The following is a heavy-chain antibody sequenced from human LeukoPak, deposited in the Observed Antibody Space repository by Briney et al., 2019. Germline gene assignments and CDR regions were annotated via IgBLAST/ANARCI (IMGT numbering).Heavy chain of an antibody. D-gene: IGHD2-2*01. Sequence: SETLSLTCAVYGGSFSGYYWSWIRQPPGKGLEWIGKINHSGSTNYNPSLKSRVTISVDTSKNQFSLKLSSVTAADTAVYYCASPPYCSSTSCYADYFDYWGQGTLVTVSS. CDR1: GGSFSGYY. CDR2: INHSGST. V-gene: IGHV4-34*01. CDR3: ASPPYCSSTSCYADYFDY. J-gene: IGHJ4*02.